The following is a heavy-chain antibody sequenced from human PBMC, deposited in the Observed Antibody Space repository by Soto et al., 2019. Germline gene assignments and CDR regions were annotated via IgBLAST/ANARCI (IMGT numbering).Heavy chain of an antibody. CDR2: IVPMFGTS. V-gene: IGHV1-69*06. J-gene: IGHJ4*02. CDR1: GGTSTRYA. Sequence: QERLVQSGAEVRKPGSSVKVSCKVTGGTSTRYAINWVRQAPGHGLEWMGGIVPMFGTSKYAQKFQGRVTITAETSTYIAYMEFSSLSSEDTAVYYCNRGSEHDFWSGYLWGQGTLVSVSS. D-gene: IGHD3-3*01. CDR3: NRGSEHDFWSGYL.